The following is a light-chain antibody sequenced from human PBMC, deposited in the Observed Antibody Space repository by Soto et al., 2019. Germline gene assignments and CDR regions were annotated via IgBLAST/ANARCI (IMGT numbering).Light chain of an antibody. Sequence: DIQMTQSPSSVSASVGDRVTITCRASQDISTWLAWFQQKPGKAPKLLIYDASSLESGVPSRFSGSGSRTEFTLTISSLQSEDFAVYYCQQYKNWWTFGQGTKVDIK. J-gene: IGKJ1*01. CDR2: DAS. CDR3: QQYKNWWT. V-gene: IGKV1-12*01. CDR1: QDISTW.